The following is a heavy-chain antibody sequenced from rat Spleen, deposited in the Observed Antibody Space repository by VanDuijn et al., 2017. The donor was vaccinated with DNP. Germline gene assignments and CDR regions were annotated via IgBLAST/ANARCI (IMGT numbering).Heavy chain of an antibody. CDR2: ISASGGST. V-gene: IGHV5S23*01. CDR3: GRDNWGFDY. Sequence: EVQLVESGGGLVQPGNSLKLSCAASGFTFSDYYMAWVRQAPKKGLEWVASISASGGSTYYQDSVKGRFTISRVNAQSTLYLQMTSLRSEDTATYYCGRDNWGFDYWGQGVMVTVSS. J-gene: IGHJ2*01. D-gene: IGHD5-1*01. CDR1: GFTFSDYY.